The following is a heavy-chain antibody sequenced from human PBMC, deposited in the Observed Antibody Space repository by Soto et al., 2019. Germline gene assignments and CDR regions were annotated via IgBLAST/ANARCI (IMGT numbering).Heavy chain of an antibody. D-gene: IGHD2-15*01. J-gene: IGHJ4*02. CDR3: AKWTCSGGSCYFDY. CDR1: GLTFRTYA. V-gene: IGHV3-23*01. Sequence: EVQLLESGGGLVQPGGSLRLSCAAPGLTFRTYAMTWVRQAPGKGLEWVSIISGSGGSTYYADSVKGWFTVSRDNSKNTLYVQMNSLRAEDTAVYYCAKWTCSGGSCYFDYWGQGTLVTVSS. CDR2: ISGSGGST.